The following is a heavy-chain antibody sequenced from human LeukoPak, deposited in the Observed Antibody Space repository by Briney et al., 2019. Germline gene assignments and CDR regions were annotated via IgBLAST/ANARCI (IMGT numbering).Heavy chain of an antibody. V-gene: IGHV3-30*04. D-gene: IGHD6-13*01. CDR2: ISYDGSNK. CDR1: GFTFSSYA. J-gene: IGHJ6*02. CDR3: AKCSSSWSYYYYGMDV. Sequence: PGGSLRLSCAASGFTFSSYAMHWVRQAPGKGLEWVAVISYDGSNKYYADSVKGRFTISRDNSKNTLYLQMNSLRAEDTAVYYCAKCSSSWSYYYYGMDVWGQGTTVTVSS.